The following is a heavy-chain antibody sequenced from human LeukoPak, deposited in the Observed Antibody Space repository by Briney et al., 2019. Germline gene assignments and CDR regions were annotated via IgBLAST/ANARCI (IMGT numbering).Heavy chain of an antibody. J-gene: IGHJ3*02. CDR2: IKSKTDGGTT. Sequence: GGSLRLSCAASGFTFSNVWMNWVRQAPGKGLEWVGRIKSKTDGGTTNYAAPVNGRFTISRDDSKNTLYLQMNSLKTEDTAMYYCTTAVIRGLNAFDIWGQGTMVTVSS. CDR1: GFTFSNVW. V-gene: IGHV3-15*01. CDR3: TTAVIRGLNAFDI. D-gene: IGHD3-10*01.